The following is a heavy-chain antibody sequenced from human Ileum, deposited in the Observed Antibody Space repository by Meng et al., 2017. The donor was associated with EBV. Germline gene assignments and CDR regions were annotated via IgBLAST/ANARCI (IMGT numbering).Heavy chain of an antibody. D-gene: IGHD2-2*01. J-gene: IGHJ4*02. V-gene: IGHV4-39*01. Sequence: QRTLQGSVPRTVTPSETLSPPCPVSGCSIRRRSYYWGWIRQPPGKGLEWIGSIYYSGSTYYNPSLKSRVTISVDTSKNQFSLKLSSVTAADTAVYYCARSIVVVPAAIYYWGQGTLVTVSS. CDR2: IYYSGST. CDR1: GCSIRRRSYY. CDR3: ARSIVVVPAAIYY.